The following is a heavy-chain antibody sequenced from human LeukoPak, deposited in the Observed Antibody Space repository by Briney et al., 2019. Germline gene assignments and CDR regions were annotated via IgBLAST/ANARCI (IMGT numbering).Heavy chain of an antibody. CDR1: GFPFSNHA. Sequence: LPGGSLRLSCSASGFPFSNHAMRWVRQPPGKGLEWVSAINNGNTYYADSVRGRFTISRDDSKNMVYLQMNSLRDEDTALYYCVREAGYCASVCLKSNWFDPWGQGTLVTVSS. J-gene: IGHJ5*02. CDR3: VREAGYCASVCLKSNWFDP. CDR2: INNGNT. V-gene: IGHV3-23*01. D-gene: IGHD2-21*02.